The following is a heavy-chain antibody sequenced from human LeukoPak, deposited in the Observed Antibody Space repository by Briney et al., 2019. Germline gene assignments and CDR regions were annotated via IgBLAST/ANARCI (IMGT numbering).Heavy chain of an antibody. CDR1: GFTFSSYS. J-gene: IGHJ4*02. D-gene: IGHD2-15*01. CDR3: AKDAPDCSGGSCYYNYYFDY. V-gene: IGHV3-48*01. Sequence: PGGSLRLSCAASGFTFSSYSMNWVRQAPGKGLEWVSYISSSSSTIYYADSVKGRFTISRDNAKNSLYLQMNSLRAEDTAVYYCAKDAPDCSGGSCYYNYYFDYWGQGTLVTVSS. CDR2: ISSSSSTI.